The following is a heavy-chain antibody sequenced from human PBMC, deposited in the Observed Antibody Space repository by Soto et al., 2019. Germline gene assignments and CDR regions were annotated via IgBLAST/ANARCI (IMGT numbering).Heavy chain of an antibody. CDR3: AKDWLAVRGEPPTD. J-gene: IGHJ4*02. CDR2: ISGRGGST. V-gene: IGHV3-23*01. CDR1: GFTFSSYA. Sequence: EVQLLESGGGLVQPGGSLRLSCAASGFTFSSYAMSWVRQAPGKGLGWVSAISGRGGSTYYADSVKGRFTISRDNSKNTLYLQMNSLRAEDTAVYYCAKDWLAVRGEPPTDWGQGTLVTVSS. D-gene: IGHD3-10*01.